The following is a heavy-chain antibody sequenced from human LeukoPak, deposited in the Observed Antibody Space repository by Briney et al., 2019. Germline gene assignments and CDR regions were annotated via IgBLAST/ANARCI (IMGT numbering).Heavy chain of an antibody. V-gene: IGHV3-30*01. Sequence: GRSLRLSCAASGFTFSSYAMHWVRQAPGKGLEWVAVISYDGSNKYYADSVKGRFTISRDNSKNTLYLQMNSLRAEDTAVYYYASWCSSTSCSFDYWGQGTLVTVSS. CDR2: ISYDGSNK. CDR3: ASWCSSTSCSFDY. CDR1: GFTFSSYA. J-gene: IGHJ4*02. D-gene: IGHD2-2*01.